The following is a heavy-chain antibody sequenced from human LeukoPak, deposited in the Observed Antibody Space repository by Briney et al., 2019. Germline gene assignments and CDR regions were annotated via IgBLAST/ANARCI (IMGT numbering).Heavy chain of an antibody. CDR2: ISGSGGTT. V-gene: IGHV3-23*01. D-gene: IGHD2-2*01. J-gene: IGHJ6*02. CDR1: GFTFSSYA. Sequence: GGSLRLSCAASGFTFSSYAMSWVRQVPGKGLEWVSAISGSGGTTYYADSVKGRFTISRDNSKNTLYLQMNSLRAEDTAEYYCTKVAGYQPYYGMDVWGQETTVTVSS. CDR3: TKVAGYQPYYGMDV.